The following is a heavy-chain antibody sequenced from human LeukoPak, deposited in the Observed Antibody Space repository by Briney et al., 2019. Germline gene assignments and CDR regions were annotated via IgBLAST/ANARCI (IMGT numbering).Heavy chain of an antibody. CDR3: ARGEGYCSGGSCYIFDY. V-gene: IGHV1-2*06. CDR2: INPNSGGT. J-gene: IGHJ4*02. Sequence: SVKVSCKASGYTFTGYYMHWVRQAPGQGLEWMGRINPNSGGTNYAQKFQGRVTMTRDTSISTAYMELSRLRSDDTAVYYCARGEGYCSGGSCYIFDYWGQGTLVTVSS. CDR1: GYTFTGYY. D-gene: IGHD2-15*01.